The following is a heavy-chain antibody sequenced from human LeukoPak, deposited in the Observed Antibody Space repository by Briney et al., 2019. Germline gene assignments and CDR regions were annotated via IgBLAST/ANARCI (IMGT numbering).Heavy chain of an antibody. CDR1: GDTFTSYD. CDR3: ARGDFSSSKLSLYFDY. CDR2: MNPNSGNT. J-gene: IGHJ4*02. V-gene: IGHV1-8*03. Sequence: SGKVSCKASGDTFTSYDINWVRQATGQGLEWMGWMNPNSGNTDYAQRFQGRVTITRNTSINTAYMELSSLRFEDTAVYYCARGDFSSSKLSLYFDYRGQGILVTVSS.